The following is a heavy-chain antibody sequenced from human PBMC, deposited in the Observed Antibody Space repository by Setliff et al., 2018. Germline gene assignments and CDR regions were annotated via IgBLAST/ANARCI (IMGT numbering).Heavy chain of an antibody. D-gene: IGHD6-13*01. V-gene: IGHV1-18*01. CDR3: ARGLIAYASWYPNKHTYYYYMDV. CDR2: ISPYYGST. J-gene: IGHJ6*03. Sequence: ASVKVSCKTSGYSFTVFGISWVRQAPGQGLEWMGWISPYYGSTNYAQKFQGRVTMTRDTSTSTVYMELRSLKSEDTATYFCARGLIAYASWYPNKHTYYYYMDVWGKGTTVTVSS. CDR1: GYSFTVFG.